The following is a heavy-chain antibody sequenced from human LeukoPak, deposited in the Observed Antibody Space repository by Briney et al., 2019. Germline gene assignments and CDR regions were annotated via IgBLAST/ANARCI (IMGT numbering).Heavy chain of an antibody. CDR1: GFTFSSYW. V-gene: IGHV3-74*01. D-gene: IGHD2-2*01. Sequence: GGSLRLSCAASGFTFSSYWMHWVRQAPGKGLVWVSRINTDGSSTSYADSVKGRFTISRDNAKNTLYLQMNSLRAGDTAVYYCAREGCSSTSCHPFDYWGQGTLVTVSS. CDR3: AREGCSSTSCHPFDY. CDR2: INTDGSST. J-gene: IGHJ4*02.